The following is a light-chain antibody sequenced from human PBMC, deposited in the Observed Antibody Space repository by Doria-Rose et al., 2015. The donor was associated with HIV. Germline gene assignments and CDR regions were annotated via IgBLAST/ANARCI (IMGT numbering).Light chain of an antibody. J-gene: IGKJ5*01. CDR1: QRVKSSY. CDR3: QQYGASRGT. CDR2: DAS. Sequence: TQSPGTLSLSPGERATLSCRASQRVKSSYLAWYQQKPGQAPRLLIFDASTRATGIPDRFSGSGSGTDFTLTISRLEPEDVAVYYCQQYGASRGTFGQGTRLEIK. V-gene: IGKV3-20*01.